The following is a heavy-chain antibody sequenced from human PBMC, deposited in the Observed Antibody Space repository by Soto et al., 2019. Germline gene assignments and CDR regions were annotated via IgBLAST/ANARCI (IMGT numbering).Heavy chain of an antibody. Sequence: EVQLVESGGGLVKPGGSLRLSCAASGFTFGTYTMSWVRQVPGKGLEWVSSIGTTSSFIYYADSVRGRFTISRDNAGDSLYLQMRSLRAEDTAVYYCARVMCGDCSSYYYYSMDVWGKGTTVTVSS. CDR1: GFTFGTYT. CDR3: ARVMCGDCSSYYYYSMDV. D-gene: IGHD2-21*02. V-gene: IGHV3-21*01. J-gene: IGHJ6*03. CDR2: IGTTSSFI.